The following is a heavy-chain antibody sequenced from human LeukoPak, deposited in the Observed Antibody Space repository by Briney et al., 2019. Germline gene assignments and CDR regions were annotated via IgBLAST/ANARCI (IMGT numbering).Heavy chain of an antibody. CDR1: GGSISSYD. J-gene: IGHJ2*01. D-gene: IGHD6-13*01. CDR2: IYTSGSP. V-gene: IGHV4-4*07. CDR3: ARLTSSWYQDWYFDL. Sequence: SETLSLTCTVSGGSISSYDWSWIRQPAGKGLEWIGRIYTSGSPNYNPSLKSRVTMSVDTSKNQFSLKLSSVTAADTAVYYCARLTSSWYQDWYFDLWGRGTLVTVSS.